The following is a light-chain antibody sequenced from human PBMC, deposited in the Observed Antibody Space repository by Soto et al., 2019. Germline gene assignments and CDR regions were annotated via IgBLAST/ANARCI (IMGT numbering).Light chain of an antibody. CDR3: TSYTSSITYV. J-gene: IGLJ1*01. CDR1: SSDVGGYNF. Sequence: QSALTQPASVSGSPGQSITISCTGTSSDVGGYNFVSWYQHHPDKAPKLIIYDVSNRPSRVSNRFSGSKSGNTASLTISGLQAEDEADYYCTSYTSSITYVFGTGTKVTVL. CDR2: DVS. V-gene: IGLV2-14*03.